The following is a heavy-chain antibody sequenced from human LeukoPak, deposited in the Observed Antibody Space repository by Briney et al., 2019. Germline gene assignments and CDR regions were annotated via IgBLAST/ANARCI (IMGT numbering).Heavy chain of an antibody. D-gene: IGHD3-22*01. Sequence: ASVEVSCKASGGTFSSYTISWVRQAPGQGLEWMGRIIPILGTANYAQKFQGRVTITTDESTSTAYMELSSLRSEDTAVYYCARVPHPSGYPYYFDYWGQGTLVTVSS. CDR2: IIPILGTA. V-gene: IGHV1-69*16. J-gene: IGHJ4*02. CDR3: ARVPHPSGYPYYFDY. CDR1: GGTFSSYT.